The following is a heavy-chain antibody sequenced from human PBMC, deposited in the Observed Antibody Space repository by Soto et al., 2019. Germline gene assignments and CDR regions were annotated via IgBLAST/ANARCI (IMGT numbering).Heavy chain of an antibody. Sequence: QMQLVQSGPEVKKPGTSVKVSCKASGFTFTSSAVQWVRQARGQRLEWIGWIVVGSGNTNYAQKFQERVTITRDMYTSTAYMELSSLRAEDTAVYYCAASTPRGGSGSPSWGQGTLVTVSS. J-gene: IGHJ4*02. D-gene: IGHD6-19*01. CDR3: AASTPRGGSGSPS. CDR2: IVVGSGNT. V-gene: IGHV1-58*01. CDR1: GFTFTSSA.